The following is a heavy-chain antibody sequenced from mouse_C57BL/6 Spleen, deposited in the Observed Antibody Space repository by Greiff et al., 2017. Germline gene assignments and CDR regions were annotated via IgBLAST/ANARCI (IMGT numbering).Heavy chain of an antibody. V-gene: IGHV1-80*01. CDR1: GYAFSSYW. CDR2: IYPGDGDT. Sequence: QVQLQQSGAELVKPGASVKISCKASGYAFSSYWMNWVKQRPGKGLEWIGQIYPGDGDTNYNGKFKGKATLTADKSSSTAYMQLSSLTSEDSAVYFCARFTTVVARYYFDYWGQGTTLTVSS. J-gene: IGHJ2*01. D-gene: IGHD1-1*01. CDR3: ARFTTVVARYYFDY.